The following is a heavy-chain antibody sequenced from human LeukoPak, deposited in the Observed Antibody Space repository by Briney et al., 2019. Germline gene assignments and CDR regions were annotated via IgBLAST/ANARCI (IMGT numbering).Heavy chain of an antibody. Sequence: SETLSLTCTVSGGSISSYYWSWIRQPPGKGLEWIGYIYYSGSTNYNPSLKSRVTISVDTSKNQFSLKLSSVTAADTAVYYCARHKGDYGDLAAFDIWGRGTMVTVSS. J-gene: IGHJ3*02. CDR2: IYYSGST. CDR1: GGSISSYY. V-gene: IGHV4-59*08. D-gene: IGHD4-17*01. CDR3: ARHKGDYGDLAAFDI.